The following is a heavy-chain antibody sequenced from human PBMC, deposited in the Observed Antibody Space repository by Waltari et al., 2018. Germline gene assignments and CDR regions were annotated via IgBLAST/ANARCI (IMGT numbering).Heavy chain of an antibody. V-gene: IGHV1-8*03. J-gene: IGHJ3*02. CDR3: ARRGIAFDI. CDR1: GYTFTSYD. Sequence: QVQLVQSGAEVKKPGASVKVSCKASGYTFTSYDINWVRQATGQGLGWKVWSSPTSGNTGYAQKFQGRVTITRNTSISTAYMELSSLRSEDTAVYYCARRGIAFDIWGQGTMVTVSS. CDR2: SSPTSGNT.